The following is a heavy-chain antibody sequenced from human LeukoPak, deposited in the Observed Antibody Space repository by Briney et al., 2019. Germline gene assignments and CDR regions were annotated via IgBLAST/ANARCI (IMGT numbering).Heavy chain of an antibody. CDR1: GGSISSSSYY. CDR2: IYYSGST. V-gene: IGHV4-39*01. Sequence: SETLSLTCTVSGGSISSSSYYWGWIRQPPRKGLEWIGSIYYSGSTYYNPSLKSRVTISVDTSKNQFSLKLSSVTAAETAVYYCARRIRQDNWFDPWGQGTLVTVSS. CDR3: ARRIRQDNWFDP. J-gene: IGHJ5*02.